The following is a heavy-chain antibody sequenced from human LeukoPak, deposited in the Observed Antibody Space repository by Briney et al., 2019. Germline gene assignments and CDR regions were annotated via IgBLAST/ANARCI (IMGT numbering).Heavy chain of an antibody. CDR1: GIPFSSYG. D-gene: IGHD4-17*01. CDR3: AREQGDYIDY. CDR2: ISYDESNK. J-gene: IGHJ4*02. Sequence: GGSLRLSCAASGIPFSSYGMQWVRQAPGKGLEWVAVISYDESNKFYADSVKGRFTISRDNSKNTLYLQMHSLRAEDTAVYYCAREQGDYIDYWGQGSLVTVSS. V-gene: IGHV3-30*19.